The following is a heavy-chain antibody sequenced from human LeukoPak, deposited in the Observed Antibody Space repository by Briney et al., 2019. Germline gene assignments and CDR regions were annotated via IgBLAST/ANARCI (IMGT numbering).Heavy chain of an antibody. D-gene: IGHD2-2*01. Sequence: KAGGSLRLSCAASGFTFSNYNMNWVRQAPGKGLEWVSSISSNSGYIYYADSVKGRFTISRDNAKNSLYLQMNSLRAEDTALYYCARYGSESPAAVNNWFDPWGQGTLVTVSS. CDR1: GFTFSNYN. CDR3: ARYGSESPAAVNNWFDP. CDR2: ISSNSGYI. J-gene: IGHJ5*02. V-gene: IGHV3-21*01.